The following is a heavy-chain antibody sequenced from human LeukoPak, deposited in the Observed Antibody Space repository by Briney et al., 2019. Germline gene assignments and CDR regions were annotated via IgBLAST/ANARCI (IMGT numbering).Heavy chain of an antibody. V-gene: IGHV4-59*01. J-gene: IGHJ4*02. Sequence: SETLSLTCTVSGGSISSYYWSWIRQPPGKGLEWIGYIYYSGSTNYNPSLKSRVTISVDTSKNQFSLKLSSVTAADTAVYYCASGSSSGWYDYWGQGTLVTVSS. CDR2: IYYSGST. CDR1: GGSISSYY. CDR3: ASGSSSGWYDY. D-gene: IGHD6-19*01.